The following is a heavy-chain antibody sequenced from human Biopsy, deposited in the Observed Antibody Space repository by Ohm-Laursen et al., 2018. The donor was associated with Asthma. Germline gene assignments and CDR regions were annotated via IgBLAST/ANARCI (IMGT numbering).Heavy chain of an antibody. V-gene: IGHV1-3*01. CDR2: INAGNGNT. J-gene: IGHJ6*02. CDR1: GYTFINYA. Sequence: ASVKVSCNASGYTFINYAIHWVRQAPGQRLEWMGWINAGNGNTKYSQKFQGRVTISRDTSASTAYMDLGSLRSEDTAVYYCATGYSGSDRIVYYYSGMEVWGQGTTVTVSS. D-gene: IGHD5-12*01. CDR3: ATGYSGSDRIVYYYSGMEV.